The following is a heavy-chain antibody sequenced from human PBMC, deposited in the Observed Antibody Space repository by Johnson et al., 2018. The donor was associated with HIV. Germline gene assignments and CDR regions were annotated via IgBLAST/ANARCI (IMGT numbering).Heavy chain of an antibody. V-gene: IGHV3-20*04. CDR2: INWNGGST. CDR1: GFTFDDYG. Sequence: VQLVESGGGVVRPGGSLRLSCAASGFTFDDYGMSWVRQAPGKGLEWVSGINWNGGSTGYADSVKGRFTISRDNAKNSLYLQMNSLRVEDTALYYCARDLGVGATPPGDAFDIWGQGTMVTVSS. D-gene: IGHD1-26*01. CDR3: ARDLGVGATPPGDAFDI. J-gene: IGHJ3*02.